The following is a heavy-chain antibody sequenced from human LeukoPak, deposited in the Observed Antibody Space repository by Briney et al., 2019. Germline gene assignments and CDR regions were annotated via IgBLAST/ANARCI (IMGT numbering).Heavy chain of an antibody. J-gene: IGHJ4*02. CDR1: GDSMSHHY. V-gene: IGHV4-59*08. CDR2: IYYSGST. CDR3: ARSGDILTAYYYYFAY. D-gene: IGHD3-9*01. Sequence: SETLSLTCSVSGDSMSHHYWSWIRQPPGKGLEWIGYIYYSGSTNYNHSLKSRVTISVDTSKNQLSLKLRSVTAADTAVYFCARSGDILTAYYYYFAYWGQGTLVTVPS.